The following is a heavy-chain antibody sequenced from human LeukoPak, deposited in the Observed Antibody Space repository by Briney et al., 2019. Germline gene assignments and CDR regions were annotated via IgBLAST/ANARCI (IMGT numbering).Heavy chain of an antibody. CDR2: IYYSGNT. J-gene: IGHJ4*02. CDR1: GGTISSCDYY. V-gene: IGHV4-30-4*01. CDR3: ARVLRRNLRYYFDY. D-gene: IGHD3-16*01. Sequence: SQTLSLSCTVSGGTISSCDYYWSWNRQPPGMGLEWIGNIYYSGNTYDNPSLKSRATISVDTSKNQFSLKLSSVTAADTAVYYCARVLRRNLRYYFDYWGQGTLVTVSS.